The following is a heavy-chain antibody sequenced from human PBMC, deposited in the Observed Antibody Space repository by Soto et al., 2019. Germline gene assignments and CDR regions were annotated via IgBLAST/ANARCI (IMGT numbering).Heavy chain of an antibody. CDR3: TTGIYYDILTGYHNVAY. J-gene: IGHJ4*02. V-gene: IGHV3-15*01. D-gene: IGHD3-9*01. CDR1: GFNLSHPW. CDR2: IKSKTDGGTA. Sequence: GALRLSCVASGFNLSHPWMTWVRQAAGKGLEWVGRIKSKTDGGTADYAAPVKGRATISRDDSKNTVYLQMNSLKTEDTAVYYCTTGIYYDILTGYHNVAYWGQGALVTVSS.